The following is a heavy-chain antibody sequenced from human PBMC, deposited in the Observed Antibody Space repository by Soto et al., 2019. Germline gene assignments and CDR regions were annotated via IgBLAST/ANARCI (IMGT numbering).Heavy chain of an antibody. Sequence: GSLRLSCAASGYASSEYWMSWVRQAPGEGLEWVANIGQDGYEKHYLDSVRGQFTISRDSARNSPYLYVNSLRVDDSAVYYCTRVTDLRFCTGYSCPGIDVWGPGTTVTVSS. V-gene: IGHV3-7*03. CDR1: GYASSEYW. CDR2: IGQDGYEK. CDR3: TRVTDLRFCTGYSCPGIDV. D-gene: IGHD2-8*02. J-gene: IGHJ6*02.